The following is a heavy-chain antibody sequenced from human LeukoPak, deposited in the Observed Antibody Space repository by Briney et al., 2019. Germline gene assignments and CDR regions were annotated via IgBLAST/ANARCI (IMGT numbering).Heavy chain of an antibody. CDR1: GGSFSRYY. V-gene: IGHV4-34*01. D-gene: IGHD3-10*01. J-gene: IGHJ4*02. CDR2: INHSGST. Sequence: SETLSLTCAVYGGSFSRYYWSWIRQPPGKGLECIREINHSGSTNYNPSLKSRVTISLDTSKNQFSLNLSSATAAHTAVYYSARVSHSYGSGSYPDYWGQGTLVTVSS. CDR3: ARVSHSYGSGSYPDY.